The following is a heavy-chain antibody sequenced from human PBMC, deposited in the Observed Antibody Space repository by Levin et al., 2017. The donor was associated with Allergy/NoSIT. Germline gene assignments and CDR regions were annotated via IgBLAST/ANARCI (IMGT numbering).Heavy chain of an antibody. J-gene: IGHJ4*02. CDR3: ARLNPMVRGLISPQREYYFDY. CDR2: IYPGDSAT. V-gene: IGHV5-51*01. D-gene: IGHD3-10*01. CDR1: GYSFTRYW. Sequence: GESLKISCKGSGYSFTRYWIGWVRQMPGKGLEWMGIIYPGDSATRYSPSFQGQVTISADKSISTAYLQWSSLKASDTAMYYCARLNPMVRGLISPQREYYFDYWGQGTLVTVSS.